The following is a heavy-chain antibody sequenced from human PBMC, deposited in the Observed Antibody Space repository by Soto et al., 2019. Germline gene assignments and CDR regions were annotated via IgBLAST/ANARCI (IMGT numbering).Heavy chain of an antibody. CDR1: GGTFSSYA. V-gene: IGHV1-69*13. J-gene: IGHJ4*02. CDR2: IIPIFGTA. D-gene: IGHD3-22*01. CDR3: CSGYYYYYDY. Sequence: SVKVSCKASGGTFSSYAVSWVRQAPGQGLEWMGGIIPIFGTANYAQKFQGRVTITADESTSTAYMELRSLRSEDTAVYYCCSGYYYYYDYWGQGTLVTVSS.